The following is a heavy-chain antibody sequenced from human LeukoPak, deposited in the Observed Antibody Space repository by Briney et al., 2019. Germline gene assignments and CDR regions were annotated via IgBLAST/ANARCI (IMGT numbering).Heavy chain of an antibody. CDR1: GFTFNYYY. D-gene: IGHD3-10*01. CDR2: ISSSSSDA. CDR3: ASGLGFGSLPDGGFEY. J-gene: IGHJ4*02. Sequence: GGSLRLSCAASGFTFNYYYMTWIRQAPGKGLEWVSYISSSSSDANYADSVKGRFTISRDNAKNSVYLQMSSLSPDDTAVYYCASGLGFGSLPDGGFEYWGQGTLVTVSS. V-gene: IGHV3-11*03.